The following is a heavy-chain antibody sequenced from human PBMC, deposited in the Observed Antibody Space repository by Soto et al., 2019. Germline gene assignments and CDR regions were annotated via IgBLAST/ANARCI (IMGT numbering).Heavy chain of an antibody. V-gene: IGHV3-23*01. CDR3: AKEDKMTMAYFDY. CDR1: GFTFSNYA. J-gene: IGHJ4*02. CDR2: ISGGGGST. D-gene: IGHD3-10*01. Sequence: EVQLLESGGGLVQPGGSLRLSCAASGFTFSNYAMSWVRQAPGKGLEWVSGISGGGGSTYYADSVKGRFTISRDNSKNTLFLQMNSLRAEDTAIYSCAKEDKMTMAYFDYWGQGTLVTVSS.